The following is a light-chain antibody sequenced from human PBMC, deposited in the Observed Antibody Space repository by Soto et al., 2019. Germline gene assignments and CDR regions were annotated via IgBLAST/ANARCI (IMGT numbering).Light chain of an antibody. CDR2: AAF. CDR3: LKRNVFPFT. Sequence: DIQMPQSPSSLSASVGDRATITCRASQVIRNDLAWYQQKPGKAPERLIYAAFSLQTGVPSRFSASGSGTEFTLTISSLQPEDFSTYYCLKRNVFPFTFGPGTKVDLK. V-gene: IGKV1-17*01. CDR1: QVIRND. J-gene: IGKJ3*01.